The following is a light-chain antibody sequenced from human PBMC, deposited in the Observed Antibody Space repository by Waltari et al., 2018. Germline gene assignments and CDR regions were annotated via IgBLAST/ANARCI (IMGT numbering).Light chain of an antibody. CDR3: QSYDTSLSVV. CDR2: GST. J-gene: IGLJ3*02. V-gene: IGLV1-40*01. Sequence: HSVLTPPPSVSGAPGQRVTISCPGSGSNLGAGYAVPWYQQLPRAAPKLLIYGSTTRPLGVPDRFFGSTSGTSASLTITGLQAEDEADYYCQSYDTSLSVVFGGGTKLTVL. CDR1: GSNLGAGYA.